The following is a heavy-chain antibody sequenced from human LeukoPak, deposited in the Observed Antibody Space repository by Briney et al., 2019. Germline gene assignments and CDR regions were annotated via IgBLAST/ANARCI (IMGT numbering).Heavy chain of an antibody. Sequence: GGSLRLSCAASVFTFRIYAMICLRRARGKGLECVSDISGSGGNTYYADSVKGRFTMSRDNSTNTMYRKMNSMRAEDTAVYFCAKTVSGSHSYQGGDYWGQGTLVTVST. CDR1: VFTFRIYA. CDR3: AKTVSGSHSYQGGDY. J-gene: IGHJ4*02. V-gene: IGHV3-23*01. D-gene: IGHD3-16*02. CDR2: ISGSGGNT.